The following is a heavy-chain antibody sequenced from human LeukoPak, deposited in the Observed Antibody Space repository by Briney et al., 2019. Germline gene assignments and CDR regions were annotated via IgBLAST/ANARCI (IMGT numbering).Heavy chain of an antibody. D-gene: IGHD5-18*01. CDR2: IKSNSDGGTT. CDR1: GITFSYAW. CDR3: TTDPLQRLFRNYYYGMDV. V-gene: IGHV3-15*01. J-gene: IGHJ6*02. Sequence: GGSLRLSCTDSGITFSYAWMSWVRQAPGKGLEWVGRIKSNSDGGTTDYAAPVKGRFIISRDDSKNTLYLQMNSLKTEDTAVYYCTTDPLQRLFRNYYYGMDVWGRGTTVTVSS.